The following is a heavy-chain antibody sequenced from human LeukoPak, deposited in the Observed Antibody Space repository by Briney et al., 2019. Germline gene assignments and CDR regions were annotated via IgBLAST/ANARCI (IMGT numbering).Heavy chain of an antibody. D-gene: IGHD3-22*01. Sequence: ASVKVSCKASGYTFTSYDINWVRQATGQGLEWMGWMNPNSGNTGYAQKFQGRVTMTRNTSISTAYMEPSSLRSEDTAVYYCARGGDSSGYYPCWGQGTLVTVSS. CDR3: ARGGDSSGYYPC. CDR1: GYTFTSYD. CDR2: MNPNSGNT. J-gene: IGHJ4*02. V-gene: IGHV1-8*01.